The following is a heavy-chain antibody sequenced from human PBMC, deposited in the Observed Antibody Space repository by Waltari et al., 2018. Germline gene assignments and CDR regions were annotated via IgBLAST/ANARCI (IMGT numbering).Heavy chain of an antibody. CDR2: INAGNGNT. CDR3: ARAHYYGSGPLYYYGMDV. D-gene: IGHD3-10*01. V-gene: IGHV1-3*01. CDR1: GYTFTSYA. Sequence: QVQLVQSGAEVKKPGASVKVSCKASGYTFTSYAMHWVRQAPGHRLEWMGWINAGNGNTKYSQKFQGRVTITRDTSASTAYMELSSLRSEDTAVYYCARAHYYGSGPLYYYGMDVWGHGTTVTVSS. J-gene: IGHJ6*02.